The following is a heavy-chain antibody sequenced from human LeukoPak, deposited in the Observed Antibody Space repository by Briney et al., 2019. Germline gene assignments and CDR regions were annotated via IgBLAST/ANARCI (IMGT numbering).Heavy chain of an antibody. CDR1: GFTFSSYG. CDR3: ARDLRDFWSGYFPGY. J-gene: IGHJ4*02. D-gene: IGHD3-3*01. Sequence: PGGSLRLSCAASGFTFSSYGMHWVRQAPGKGLEWVAVIWYDGSNKYYAGSVKGRFTISRDNSKNTLYLQMNSLRAEDTAVYYCARDLRDFWSGYFPGYWGQGTLVTVSS. V-gene: IGHV3-33*01. CDR2: IWYDGSNK.